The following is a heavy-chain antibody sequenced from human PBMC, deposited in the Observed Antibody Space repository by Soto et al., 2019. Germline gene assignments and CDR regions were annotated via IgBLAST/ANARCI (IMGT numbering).Heavy chain of an antibody. D-gene: IGHD2-21*02. J-gene: IGHJ4*02. V-gene: IGHV5-10-1*01. CDR3: ARPNPYWGGDCLESDY. CDR2: IDPSDSYT. Sequence: ESLKISCKGSGYSFTSYWISWVRQMPGKGLEWMGRIDPSDSYTNYSPSFQGHVTNSADKSISTAYLQWSSLKASDTAMYYCARPNPYWGGDCLESDYWGQGTLVTVSS. CDR1: GYSFTSYW.